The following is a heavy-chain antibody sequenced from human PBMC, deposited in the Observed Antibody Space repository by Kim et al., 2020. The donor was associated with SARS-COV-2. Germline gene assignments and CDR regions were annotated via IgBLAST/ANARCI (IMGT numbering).Heavy chain of an antibody. CDR2: IKQDGSDK. CDR3: ARSLAVTGTRHFDF. CDR1: GFTFNTYW. V-gene: IGHV3-7*03. J-gene: IGHJ4*02. Sequence: GGSLRLSCAASGFTFNTYWMTWVRQAPGKGLEWVANIKQDGSDKYYVDSVRGRFTISRDNTKNSLYLQMNSLRVEDTAVYYCARSLAVTGTRHFDFWGRGTLVTVSS. D-gene: IGHD6-19*01.